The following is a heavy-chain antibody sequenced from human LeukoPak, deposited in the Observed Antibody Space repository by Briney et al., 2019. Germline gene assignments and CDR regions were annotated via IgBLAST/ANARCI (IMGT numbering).Heavy chain of an antibody. CDR2: ISAYNGNT. V-gene: IGHV1-18*01. D-gene: IGHD3-10*01. Sequence: GASVTVSCKASGYTFTSYGISWVRQAPGQGLEWMGWISAYNGNTNYAQKLQGRVTMTTDTSTSTAYMEVSSLRSEDTAVYYCAAGYYYSSGSSYMDVWGKGTTVTISS. CDR1: GYTFTSYG. J-gene: IGHJ6*03. CDR3: AAGYYYSSGSSYMDV.